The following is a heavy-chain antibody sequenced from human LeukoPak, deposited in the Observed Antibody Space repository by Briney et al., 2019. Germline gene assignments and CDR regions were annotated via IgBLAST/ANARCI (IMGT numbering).Heavy chain of an antibody. CDR1: GGSISSDY. J-gene: IGHJ4*02. CDR3: ARFSWYIDY. V-gene: IGHV4-59*01. Sequence: SETLSLTCTVSGGSISSDYWSWIRQPPGKGLEWIGYIYYSGSTKYIPSLQSRVTMSLDTSKNRFSLKLTSMTAADTAVYYCARFSWYIDYWGQGILVTVSS. CDR2: IYYSGST.